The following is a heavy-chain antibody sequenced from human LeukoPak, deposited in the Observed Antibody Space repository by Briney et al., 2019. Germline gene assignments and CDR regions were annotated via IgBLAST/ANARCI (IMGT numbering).Heavy chain of an antibody. V-gene: IGHV4-31*03. Sequence: SQTLSLTCTVSADSLSSGGHYWAWIRQFPGKGLESIGFIHHSGGSRHNPSLKDRVAISVDTSRKQFALKLSSVTAADTAMYYCARGGNRFGGFYFDYWGQGIQVIVSS. D-gene: IGHD3-10*01. CDR1: ADSLSSGGHY. CDR2: IHHSGGS. CDR3: ARGGNRFGGFYFDY. J-gene: IGHJ4*02.